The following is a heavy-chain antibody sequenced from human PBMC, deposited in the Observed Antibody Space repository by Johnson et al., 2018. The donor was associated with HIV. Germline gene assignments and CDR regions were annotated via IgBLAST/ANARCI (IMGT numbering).Heavy chain of an antibody. CDR2: ISYDGSNK. CDR3: ARDQGVRRVVVFDDAFDV. V-gene: IGHV3-30*03. D-gene: IGHD2-15*01. J-gene: IGHJ3*01. Sequence: QMQLVESGGGVVQPGRSLRLSCAASGFTFSSYGMHWVRQAPGKGLEWVAVISYDGSNKYYADSVKGRFTISRDNSKNTLYLQMNSLRAEDTAVYYCARDQGVRRVVVFDDAFDVWGQGTMVTVSS. CDR1: GFTFSSYG.